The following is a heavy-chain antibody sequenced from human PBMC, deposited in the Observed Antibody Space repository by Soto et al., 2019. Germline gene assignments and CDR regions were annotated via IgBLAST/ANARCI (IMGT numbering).Heavy chain of an antibody. CDR3: ARGAGYYYGSGSYKGPKYYYMDV. D-gene: IGHD3-10*01. CDR2: IIPILGIA. Sequence: SVKVSCKASGGTFSSYTISWVRQAPGQGLEWMGRIIPILGIANYAQKIQGRDKITADKSTSTAYMELSSLRSEDTAVYYCARGAGYYYGSGSYKGPKYYYMDVWGKGTTVTVSS. J-gene: IGHJ6*03. V-gene: IGHV1-69*02. CDR1: GGTFSSYT.